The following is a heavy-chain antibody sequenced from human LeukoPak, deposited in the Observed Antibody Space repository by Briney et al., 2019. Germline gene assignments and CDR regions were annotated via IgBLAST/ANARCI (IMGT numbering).Heavy chain of an antibody. J-gene: IGHJ5*02. CDR1: GGSISSSSYY. CDR2: IYYSGST. V-gene: IGHV4-39*01. D-gene: IGHD6-13*01. CDR3: ARQSGRFRYAAGSGWFDP. Sequence: SETLSLTCIVSGGSISSSSYYWGWIRQPPGKGLEWIGTIYYSGSTYYNPSLKSRVTISVDTSKNQFSLKLSSVTAADTAVYYCARQSGRFRYAAGSGWFDPWGQGTLVTVSS.